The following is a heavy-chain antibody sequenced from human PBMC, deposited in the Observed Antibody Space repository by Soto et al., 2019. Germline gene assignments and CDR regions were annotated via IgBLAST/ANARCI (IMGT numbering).Heavy chain of an antibody. J-gene: IGHJ2*01. CDR1: GGSFSGYY. CDR3: AGGHLGSIVLVRAARWFDL. V-gene: IGHV4-34*01. CDR2: INHSGST. Sequence: QVQLQQWGAGLLKPSETLSLTCAVYGGSFSGYYWSWIRQPPGKGLEWIGEINHSGSTNYNPYLTGRVTLTVDSPKNQFSLNLSSVNAAVTAVYYCAGGHLGSIVLVRAARWFDLWCRVSLVTVS. D-gene: IGHD2-2*01.